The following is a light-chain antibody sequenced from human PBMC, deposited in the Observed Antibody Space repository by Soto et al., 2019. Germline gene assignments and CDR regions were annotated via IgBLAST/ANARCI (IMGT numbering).Light chain of an antibody. V-gene: IGLV2-14*01. CDR2: DVS. J-gene: IGLJ1*01. Sequence: QSVLTQPASVSGSPGQSITISCTGTSSDVGGYNYVSWYQQHPGKAPKFMIYDVSNRPSGVSNRFSGSKSGNTASLTISGFQVEDEADYYCCSYTTSNTPQIVFGTGTKLTVL. CDR1: SSDVGGYNY. CDR3: CSYTTSNTPQIV.